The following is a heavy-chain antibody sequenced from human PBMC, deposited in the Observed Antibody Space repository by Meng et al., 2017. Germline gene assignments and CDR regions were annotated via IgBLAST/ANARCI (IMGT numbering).Heavy chain of an antibody. CDR2: INAGNGNT. Sequence: QVHLGQLGAEVEEPGASVKVSCKASGYTFTSYAMHWVRQAPGQRLEWMGWINAGNGNTKYSQKFQGRVTITRDTSASTAYMELSSLRSEDTAVYYCARTPLRYCSGGSCYYFDYWGQGTLVTVSS. D-gene: IGHD2-15*01. V-gene: IGHV1-3*01. CDR1: GYTFTSYA. CDR3: ARTPLRYCSGGSCYYFDY. J-gene: IGHJ4*02.